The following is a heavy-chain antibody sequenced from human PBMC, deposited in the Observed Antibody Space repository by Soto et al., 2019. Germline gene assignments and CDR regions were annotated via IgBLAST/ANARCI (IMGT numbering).Heavy chain of an antibody. Sequence: QVQLVQSGAEVKKPGASVKVSCKASGYTFTSYGISWVRQAPGQGLEWMGWISAYNGNTNYAQKLQGRVTMTTDTSTSKAYMELRRLRSDDTAVYYCARTEVPAAIFPPDWFDPWGQGTLVTVSS. D-gene: IGHD2-2*01. CDR2: ISAYNGNT. J-gene: IGHJ5*02. CDR3: ARTEVPAAIFPPDWFDP. CDR1: GYTFTSYG. V-gene: IGHV1-18*01.